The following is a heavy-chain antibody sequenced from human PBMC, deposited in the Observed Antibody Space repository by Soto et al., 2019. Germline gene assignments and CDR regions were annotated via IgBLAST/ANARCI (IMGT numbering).Heavy chain of an antibody. V-gene: IGHV1-3*01. D-gene: IGHD6-19*01. CDR1: GYTFSSYA. CDR3: ARDHYSGWYSDY. J-gene: IGHJ4*02. CDR2: ISPGNANT. Sequence: ASVKVSCKASGYTFSSYAIHWVRQAPGQRLEWLGWISPGNANTKYSQNFQGRVTLSRDTSANTAFMELRSLRSEDTSVYYCARDHYSGWYSDYWGQGTLVTVSS.